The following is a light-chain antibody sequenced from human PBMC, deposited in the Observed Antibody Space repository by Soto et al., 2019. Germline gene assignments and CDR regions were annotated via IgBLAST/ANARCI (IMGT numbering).Light chain of an antibody. CDR3: QKRTKWPET. V-gene: IGKV3-11*01. J-gene: IGKJ2*01. CDR1: QSVANH. Sequence: EIVLTQTPAILSLSPGERGALSCRGSQSVANHLAWYQQKTGQAPRLLIYDTSKRATGVPDRFSGRGSETDLNLSISGLDPEDVAVYFCQKRTKWPETCGQGTKVDIK. CDR2: DTS.